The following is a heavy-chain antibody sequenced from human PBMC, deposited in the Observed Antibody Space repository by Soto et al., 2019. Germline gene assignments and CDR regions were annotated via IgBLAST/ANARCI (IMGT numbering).Heavy chain of an antibody. Sequence: PGGSLRLSCAASGFAFSSYAMSWVRQAPGKGLEWVSVISGSGGSTYYADSVKGRFTISRDSSRNTLYLQMSSLRAEDTAVYYCAKAVRMTTGTYWGQGTQVTVSSGKHPAVYYCARARCSGGSCSPGGPPPDAFDIWGQGTMVTVSS. CDR1: GFAFSSYA. J-gene: IGHJ3*02. D-gene: IGHD2-15*01. V-gene: IGHV3-23*01. CDR2: ISGSGGST. CDR3: AKAVRMTTGTYWGQGTQVTVSSGKHPAVYYCARARCSGGSCSPGGPPPDAFDI.